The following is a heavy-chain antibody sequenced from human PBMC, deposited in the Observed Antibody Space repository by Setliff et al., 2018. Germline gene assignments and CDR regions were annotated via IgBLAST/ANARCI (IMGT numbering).Heavy chain of an antibody. V-gene: IGHV1-69*05. CDR2: TIPMFRTT. J-gene: IGHJ6*03. Sequence: GASVKFSCKASGGTFSNYGISWVRQAPGQGLEWMGGTIPMFRTTNYARKFQGRVTIITDESTSTAYMQLSSLGSDDTAVYYCVREGVDRRSSTDYRYYMDVWGEGTMVTVSS. D-gene: IGHD5-12*01. CDR1: GGTFSNYG. CDR3: VREGVDRRSSTDYRYYMDV.